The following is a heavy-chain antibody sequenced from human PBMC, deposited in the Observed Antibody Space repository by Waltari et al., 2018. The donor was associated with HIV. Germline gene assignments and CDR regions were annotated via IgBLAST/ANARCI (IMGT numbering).Heavy chain of an antibody. J-gene: IGHJ4*02. CDR3: ARTNYYDY. Sequence: EVHLVQSGGGLVQPGESLRLSCEASGFTFSTYGMNWVRQAPGRGLEYGAGISSNGGTTSYANAAKGRFTSSRDNSKNALYLQMGRLRAEDTAVYYCARTNYYDYWGQGALVTVSS. CDR2: ISSNGGTT. D-gene: IGHD2-8*01. CDR1: GFTFSTYG. V-gene: IGHV3-64*01.